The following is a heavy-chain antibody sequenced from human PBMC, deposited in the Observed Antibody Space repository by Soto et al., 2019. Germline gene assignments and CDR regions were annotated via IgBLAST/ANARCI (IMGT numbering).Heavy chain of an antibody. D-gene: IGHD5-12*01. CDR2: IIPIFGTA. CDR3: AGGKHRWLQVWYFDL. Sequence: QVQLVQSGAEVKKPASSVTVSCKASGGTFRSYTISWVRQAPGQGLEWMGGIIPIFGTANYAQKFQGRVTITADEPTSAAYMELSSPRSEDTAVYSGAGGKHRWLQVWYFDLWGRGTLVTVSS. CDR1: GGTFRSYT. J-gene: IGHJ2*01. V-gene: IGHV1-69*12.